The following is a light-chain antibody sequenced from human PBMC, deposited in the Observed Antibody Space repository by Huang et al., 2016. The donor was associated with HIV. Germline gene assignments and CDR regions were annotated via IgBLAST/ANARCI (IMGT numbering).Light chain of an antibody. V-gene: IGKV2-28*01. Sequence: DIVMSQSPLSLPVTPGEPASISCRSSQSLLYSNGNNYLDWYLQKPGQPPQLLIYLGSNRDAGVPDRFSGSGSGTDFTLKISRVEAEDVGVYYCMQALQTPPAFGQGTRLEIK. J-gene: IGKJ5*01. CDR1: QSLLYSNGNNY. CDR3: MQALQTPPA. CDR2: LGS.